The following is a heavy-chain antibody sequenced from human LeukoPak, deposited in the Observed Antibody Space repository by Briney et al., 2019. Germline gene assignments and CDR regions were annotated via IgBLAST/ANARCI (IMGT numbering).Heavy chain of an antibody. J-gene: IGHJ4*02. Sequence: PGGSLRLSCGASGFTFSSYGMSWVRQAPGKGLEWVSAISGSGGSTYYADSVKGRFTISRDNSKNTLYLQMNSLRAEDTPVYYCAKGAISSWYRPIDYWGQGTLVTVSS. CDR3: AKGAISSWYRPIDY. CDR1: GFTFSSYG. V-gene: IGHV3-23*01. D-gene: IGHD6-13*01. CDR2: ISGSGGST.